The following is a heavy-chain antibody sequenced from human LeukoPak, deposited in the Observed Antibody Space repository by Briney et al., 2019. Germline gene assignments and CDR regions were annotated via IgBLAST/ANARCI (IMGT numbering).Heavy chain of an antibody. J-gene: IGHJ4*02. CDR3: ARDDTIFGVASRQDY. CDR2: INPNSGGT. Sequence: GASVTVSCKTSGYTFTSYFLHWVRQAPGQGLEWMGWINPNSGGTNYAQKFQGRVTMTRDTSISTAYMELSRLRSDDTAVYYCARDDTIFGVASRQDYWGQGTLVTVSS. CDR1: GYTFTSYF. D-gene: IGHD3-3*01. V-gene: IGHV1-2*02.